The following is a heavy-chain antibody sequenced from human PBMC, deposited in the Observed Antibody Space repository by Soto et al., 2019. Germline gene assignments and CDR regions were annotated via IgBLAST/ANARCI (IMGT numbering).Heavy chain of an antibody. J-gene: IGHJ4*02. CDR2: INPNSGGT. CDR3: ATSEGRDRYSFDY. Sequence: ASVKVSCKASGYTFTGYYMHWVRQAPGQGLEWMGWINPNSGGTNYAQKFQGRVTMTRDTSISSAYMELSRLRSDDTAVYYCATSEGRDRYSFDYWGPGTLVTVSS. D-gene: IGHD4-4*01. V-gene: IGHV1-2*02. CDR1: GYTFTGYY.